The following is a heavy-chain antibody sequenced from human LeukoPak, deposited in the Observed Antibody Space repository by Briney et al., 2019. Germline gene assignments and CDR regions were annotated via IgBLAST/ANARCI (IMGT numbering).Heavy chain of an antibody. J-gene: IGHJ6*03. Sequence: PGGSLRLSCAASGFTFSNYGMHWVRQAPGKGLEWVAFIRFDDTSKFYADSVKGRFTIFRDNSKNMLSLQMNSLRVEDTAVYYCAKDLKVGATYYYYMDVWGTGTTVSVSS. CDR2: IRFDDTSK. CDR1: GFTFSNYG. V-gene: IGHV3-30*02. CDR3: AKDLKVGATYYYYMDV. D-gene: IGHD1-26*01.